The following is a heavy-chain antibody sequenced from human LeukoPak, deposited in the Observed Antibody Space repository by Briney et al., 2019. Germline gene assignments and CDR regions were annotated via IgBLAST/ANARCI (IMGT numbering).Heavy chain of an antibody. D-gene: IGHD2-15*01. CDR3: ARYGCSGGSCYGMDV. CDR2: IYPGDSDT. CDR1: GCSFTSYW. J-gene: IGHJ6*02. V-gene: IGHV5-51*01. Sequence: GESLKISCKGSGCSFTSYWIGWVRQMPGKGLEWMGIIYPGDSDTRYSPSFQGQVTISADKSISTAYLQWSSLKASDTAMYYCARYGCSGGSCYGMDVWGQGTTVTLSS.